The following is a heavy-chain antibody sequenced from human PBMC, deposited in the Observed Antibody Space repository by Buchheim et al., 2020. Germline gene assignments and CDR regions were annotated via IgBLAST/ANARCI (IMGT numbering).Heavy chain of an antibody. CDR1: GFTFGSFS. J-gene: IGHJ4*02. CDR2: ISYSSNTI. Sequence: EVQLVESGGGLVQPGGSLRLSCAASGFTFGSFSMNWVRQAPGKGLECISYISYSSNTIDYVDSVKGRSTISRDNAKNSLYLQMNSLRVEDTAVYYCARVTGYCSSGCYSLDYWGQGT. D-gene: IGHD2-2*01. CDR3: ARVTGYCSSGCYSLDY. V-gene: IGHV3-48*01.